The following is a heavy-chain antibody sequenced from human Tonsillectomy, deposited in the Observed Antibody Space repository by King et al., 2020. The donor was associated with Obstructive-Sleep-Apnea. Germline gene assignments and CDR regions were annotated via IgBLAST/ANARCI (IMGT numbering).Heavy chain of an antibody. CDR1: GFTFSSYG. D-gene: IGHD3-22*01. V-gene: IGHV3-30*18. CDR2: ISYEGSNK. J-gene: IGHJ3*02. CDR3: AKGGSGYYESLLNI. Sequence: VQLVQSGGGVVQPGRSLRLSCAASGFTFSSYGMHWVRHAPGKGLEWVAGISYEGSNKYYADSVKGRFTISRDNSKNTLYLQMNSLRAEDTAVYYCAKGGSGYYESLLNIWGQGTMVTVSS.